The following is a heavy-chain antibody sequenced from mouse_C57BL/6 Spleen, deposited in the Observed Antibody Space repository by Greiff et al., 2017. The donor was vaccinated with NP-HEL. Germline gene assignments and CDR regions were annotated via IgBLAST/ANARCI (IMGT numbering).Heavy chain of an antibody. CDR3: ARWRLYYFDY. CDR2: IYPGDGDT. Sequence: LVESGPELVKPGASVKISCKASGYAFSSSWMNWVKQRPGKGLEWIGRIYPGDGDTNYNGKFKGKATLTADKSSSTAYMQLSSLTSEDSAVYFCARWRLYYFDYWGQGTTLTVSS. J-gene: IGHJ2*01. CDR1: GYAFSSSW. V-gene: IGHV1-82*01.